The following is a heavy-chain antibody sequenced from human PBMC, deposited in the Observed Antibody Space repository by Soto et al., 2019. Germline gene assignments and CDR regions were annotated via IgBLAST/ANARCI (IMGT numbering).Heavy chain of an antibody. V-gene: IGHV1-18*01. CDR3: ASSNIAAAGFYYYGMDV. D-gene: IGHD6-13*01. J-gene: IGHJ6*02. CDR2: ISTYNGNT. CDR1: GYTFTSYG. Sequence: ASVKVSCKASGYTFTSYGISWVRQAPGQGLEWMGWISTYNGNTNYPQKLQGRVTMTTDTSTSTAYMELRSLRSDDTAVYYCASSNIAAAGFYYYGMDVWGRGTTVTVSS.